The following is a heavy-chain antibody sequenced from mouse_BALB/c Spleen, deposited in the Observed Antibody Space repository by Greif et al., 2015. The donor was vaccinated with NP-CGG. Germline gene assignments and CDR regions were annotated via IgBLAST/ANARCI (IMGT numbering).Heavy chain of an antibody. V-gene: IGHV1S22*01. CDR1: GYTFTSYW. CDR3: TRMGRDAY. J-gene: IGHJ3*01. D-gene: IGHD4-1*01. Sequence: LKDSGSELVRPGASVKLSCKASGYTFTSYWMHWVKQRPGQGLEWIGNIYPGSGSTNYDEKFKSKATLTVDTSSSTAYMQLSSLTSEDSAVYYRTRMGRDAYWGQGTLVTVSA. CDR2: IYPGSGST.